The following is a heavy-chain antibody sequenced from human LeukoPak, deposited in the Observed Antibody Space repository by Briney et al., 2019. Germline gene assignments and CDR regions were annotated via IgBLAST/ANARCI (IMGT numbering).Heavy chain of an antibody. V-gene: IGHV1-46*01. CDR2: INPSGGST. J-gene: IGHJ4*02. Sequence: ASVKVSCKASGYTFTNYYLHWVRQAPGQGLEWMGIINPSGGSTSYEQKFQGRVTLTRDTSTSTVYMELSSLKSEDTAVYYCARDIQGTGSNIDYWGQGTLVTVSS. CDR3: ARDIQGTGSNIDY. D-gene: IGHD1-26*01. CDR1: GYTFTNYY.